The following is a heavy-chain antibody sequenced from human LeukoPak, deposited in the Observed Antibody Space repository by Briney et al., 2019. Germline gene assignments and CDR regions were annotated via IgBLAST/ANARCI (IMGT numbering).Heavy chain of an antibody. J-gene: IGHJ6*03. CDR3: ARGPYYGSGSWYNYYMDV. CDR2: ISAYNGNT. D-gene: IGHD3-10*01. Sequence: RASVKVSCMASGYTFTSYGISWVRQAPGQGLEWMGWISAYNGNTNYAQKLQGRVTMTTDTSTSTAYMELRSLRSDDTAVYYCARGPYYGSGSWYNYYMDVWGKGTTVTVSS. CDR1: GYTFTSYG. V-gene: IGHV1-18*01.